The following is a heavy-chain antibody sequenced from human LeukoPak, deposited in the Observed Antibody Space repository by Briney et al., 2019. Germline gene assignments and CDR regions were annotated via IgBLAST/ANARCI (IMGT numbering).Heavy chain of an antibody. CDR3: TTGITWNDGFDH. CDR2: FDPEDDET. V-gene: IGHV1-24*01. J-gene: IGHJ4*02. D-gene: IGHD1-1*01. Sequence: ASVKVSCKVSGYIFTELSMHWVRQSPGKGLEWMGGFDPEDDETIYAQEFQGRLTMTEDTSADTAYMELSRLTSDDTAVYYCTTGITWNDGFDHWGQGTLVTVSS. CDR1: GYIFTELS.